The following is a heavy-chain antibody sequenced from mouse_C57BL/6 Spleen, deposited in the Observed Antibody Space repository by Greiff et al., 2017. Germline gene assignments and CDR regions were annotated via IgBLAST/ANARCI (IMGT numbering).Heavy chain of an antibody. Sequence: QVQLQQPGAELVKPGASVKLSCKASGYTFTSYWMHWVKQRPGQGLEWIGMIHPNSGSTNYNEKFKSKATLTVDKSSSTAYMQLSSLTSEDSAVYCCTTVVARDWYLDVWGTGTTVTVSS. D-gene: IGHD1-1*01. J-gene: IGHJ1*03. CDR1: GYTFTSYW. CDR3: TTVVARDWYLDV. V-gene: IGHV1-64*01. CDR2: IHPNSGST.